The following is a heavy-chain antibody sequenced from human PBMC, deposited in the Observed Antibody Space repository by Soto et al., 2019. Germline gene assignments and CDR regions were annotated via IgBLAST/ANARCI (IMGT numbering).Heavy chain of an antibody. D-gene: IGHD3-16*02. J-gene: IGHJ5*02. CDR2: INAGNGNT. CDR3: ARVQNMPVWGSYPPEGWFDP. V-gene: IGHV1-3*01. CDR1: GYTFTSYA. Sequence: ASVKVSCKASGYTFTSYAMHWVRQAPGQRLEWMGWINAGNGNTKYSQKFQGRVTITRDTSASTAYMELSSLRSEDTAVYYCARVQNMPVWGSYPPEGWFDPWGQGTLVTVSS.